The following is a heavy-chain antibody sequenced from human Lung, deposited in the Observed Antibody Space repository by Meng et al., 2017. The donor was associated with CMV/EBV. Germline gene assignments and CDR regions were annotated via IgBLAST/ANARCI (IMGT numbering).Heavy chain of an antibody. J-gene: IGHJ4*02. CDR1: RFRFDDCG. CDR2: IRHDGTNK. CDR3: AKDQLLFGGPNAYFDQ. D-gene: IGHD3-16*01. Sequence: GRSXTLXCAASRFRFDDCGMHWVRPTPGKGLEWVAFIRHDGTNKFYGDSVKGRFTISRDNPKNTVYLKMNSLRPEETAVYYCAKDQLLFGGPNAYFDQWGQGTLVTVSS. V-gene: IGHV3-30*02.